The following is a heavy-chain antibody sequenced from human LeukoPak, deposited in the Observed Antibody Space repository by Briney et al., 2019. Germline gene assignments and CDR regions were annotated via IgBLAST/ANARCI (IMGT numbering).Heavy chain of an antibody. V-gene: IGHV4-34*01. D-gene: IGHD3-22*01. Sequence: SETLSLTCAVYGGSFSGYYWSWIRQAPGKGLEWIREIKHSGSTNYNPSLKSRVTISVDTSKNQFSLKLSSVTAADTAVYYCARVTHYYDSSGYYYTDAFDIWGQGTMVTVSS. CDR3: ARVTHYYDSSGYYYTDAFDI. J-gene: IGHJ3*02. CDR2: IKHSGST. CDR1: GGSFSGYY.